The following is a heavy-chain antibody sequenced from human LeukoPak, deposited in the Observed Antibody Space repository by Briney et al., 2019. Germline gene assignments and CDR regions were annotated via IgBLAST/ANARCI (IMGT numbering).Heavy chain of an antibody. CDR1: GYSFTSYW. D-gene: IGHD4-11*01. V-gene: IGHV5-51*01. J-gene: IGHJ4*02. Sequence: GASLQISCQDSGYSFTSYWIAWVRQLPGKGLEWMGIIYPGDSDTRYSPSFQGQVSISADTSINTAYLQWNSLKASDTAMYYCARPSGAAVTTNYFDYWGQGTLVTVAS. CDR3: ARPSGAAVTTNYFDY. CDR2: IYPGDSDT.